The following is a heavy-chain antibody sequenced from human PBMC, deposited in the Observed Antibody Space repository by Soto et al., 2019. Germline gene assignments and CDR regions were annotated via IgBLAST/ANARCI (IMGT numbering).Heavy chain of an antibody. CDR1: GFTFSSYA. D-gene: IGHD3-16*01. J-gene: IGHJ5*02. V-gene: IGHV3-23*01. CDR3: AKGAEPSWGNWFDP. Sequence: VGSLRLSCAASGFTFSSYAMNWFRQAPGKGLEWVSAISGSAGGTYYADSVRGRFTVSRDNSRNTLYLQMNSLRAEDTAVYYCAKGAEPSWGNWFDPWGQGTLVTVSS. CDR2: ISGSAGGT.